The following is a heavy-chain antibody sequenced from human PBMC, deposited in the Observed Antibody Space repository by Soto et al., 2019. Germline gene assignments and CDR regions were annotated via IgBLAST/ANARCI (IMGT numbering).Heavy chain of an antibody. D-gene: IGHD2-2*01. V-gene: IGHV3-21*04. CDR2: ISSSSSYI. J-gene: IGHJ5*02. Sequence: GGSLRLSCAASGFTFSSYSMNWVRQAPGKGLEWVSSISSSSSYIYYADSVKGRFTISRDNSKNTLYLQMNSLRAEDTAVYYCAKEKISTSCCNWFDPWGQGTLVTASS. CDR1: GFTFSSYS. CDR3: AKEKISTSCCNWFDP.